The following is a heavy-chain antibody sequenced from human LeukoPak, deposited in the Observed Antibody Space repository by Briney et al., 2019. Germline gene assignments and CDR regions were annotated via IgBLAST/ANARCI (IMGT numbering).Heavy chain of an antibody. CDR1: GGSFSVYY. CDR2: INHSGST. Sequence: PSETLSLTCAVYGGSFSVYYWSWIRQPPGKGLEWIGEINHSGSTNYNPSLKTRVTISVDTSKNQFSLKLSSVTAADTAVYYCARLIGTRPPFDYWGQGTLVTVSS. J-gene: IGHJ4*02. CDR3: ARLIGTRPPFDY. V-gene: IGHV4-34*01.